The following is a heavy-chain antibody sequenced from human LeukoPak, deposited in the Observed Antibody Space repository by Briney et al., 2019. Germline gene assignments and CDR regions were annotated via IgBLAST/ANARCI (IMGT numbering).Heavy chain of an antibody. CDR3: ARDSGSYYGVDY. V-gene: IGHV4-61*02. Sequence: PSQTLSLTCTVSGGSISSGSYYWSWIRPPAGKGLEWIGRIYTSGSTNYNPSLKSRVTISVDTSKNQFSLKLSSVTAADTAVYYCARDSGSYYGVDYWGQGTLVTVSS. D-gene: IGHD1-26*01. CDR1: GGSISSGSYY. CDR2: IYTSGST. J-gene: IGHJ4*02.